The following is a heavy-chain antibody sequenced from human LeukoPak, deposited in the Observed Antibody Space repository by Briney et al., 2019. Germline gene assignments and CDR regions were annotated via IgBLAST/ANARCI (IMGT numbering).Heavy chain of an antibody. D-gene: IGHD3-3*01. CDR2: VSGSGRTT. CDR1: GFTFGDYA. J-gene: IGHJ4*02. Sequence: PGGSLRLSCTASGFTFGDYAMSWFRQAPGKGLEWVSVVSGSGRTTYYADSVKGRFTISRDNSKSTMYVQMNSLRVEDTAVYYCANWREGVRPDFESWGQGTLVTVSP. V-gene: IGHV3-23*01. CDR3: ANWREGVRPDFES.